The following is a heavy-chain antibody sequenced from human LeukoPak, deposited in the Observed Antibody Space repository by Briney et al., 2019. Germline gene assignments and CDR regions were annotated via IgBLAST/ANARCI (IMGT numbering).Heavy chain of an antibody. CDR3: ARDSVTGTTWGDAFDI. J-gene: IGHJ3*02. V-gene: IGHV3-30-3*01. Sequence: PGRSLRLSCAASGFTFSSYAMHWVRQAPGKGLEWVAVISYDGSNKYYADSVKGRFTISRDNSKNTLYLQMNSLRAEDTAVYYCARDSVTGTTWGDAFDIWGQGTMVTVSS. CDR2: ISYDGSNK. CDR1: GFTFSSYA. D-gene: IGHD1-7*01.